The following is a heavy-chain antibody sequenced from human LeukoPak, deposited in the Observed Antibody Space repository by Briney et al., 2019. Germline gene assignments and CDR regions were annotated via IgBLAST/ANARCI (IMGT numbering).Heavy chain of an antibody. CDR3: AKDWEVFDY. Sequence: GGSLRLSCAASGFSFSSYGMHWVRQAPGKGLEWVAVISYDGSNKYYADSVKGRFNVSRDDSKNTLYLQMNGLRAEDTAVYYCAKDWEVFDYWGQGTLVTVSS. CDR1: GFSFSSYG. D-gene: IGHD1-26*01. V-gene: IGHV3-30*18. CDR2: ISYDGSNK. J-gene: IGHJ4*02.